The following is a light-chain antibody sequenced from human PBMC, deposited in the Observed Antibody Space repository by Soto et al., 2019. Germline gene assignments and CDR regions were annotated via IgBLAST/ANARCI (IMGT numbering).Light chain of an antibody. Sequence: QPVLTQPPSVSGAPGQRVSIPCTGSSSNIGAGYDVHWYQQLPGTAPKLLIYGNSNRPSGVPDRFSGSKSGTSASLAITGLQAEDEADYYCQSYDSSLSHVFGTGTKVTVL. J-gene: IGLJ1*01. CDR2: GNS. CDR3: QSYDSSLSHV. CDR1: SSNIGAGYD. V-gene: IGLV1-40*01.